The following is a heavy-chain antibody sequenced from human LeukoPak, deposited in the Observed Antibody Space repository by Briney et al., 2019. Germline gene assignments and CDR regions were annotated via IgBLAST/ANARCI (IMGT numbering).Heavy chain of an antibody. CDR1: GVTFSSYA. Sequence: TGGSLRLSCAASGVTFSSYARSWVRQAPGKGLEWVSAISGSGGSTYYADSVKGRFTISRDNSKTTLYLQMNSLRAEDTAVYYCAKASYCSGGSCYYRDWGQGTLVTVSS. CDR2: ISGSGGST. CDR3: AKASYCSGGSCYYRD. J-gene: IGHJ4*02. V-gene: IGHV3-23*01. D-gene: IGHD2-15*01.